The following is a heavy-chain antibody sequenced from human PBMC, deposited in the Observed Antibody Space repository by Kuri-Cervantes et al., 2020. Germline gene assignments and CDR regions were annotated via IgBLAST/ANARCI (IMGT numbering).Heavy chain of an antibody. CDR1: GFTFSSYG. CDR2: IWYDGSNK. Sequence: GESLRLSCAASGFTFSSYGMHWVRQAPGKGLEWVAVIWYDGSNKYYADSVKGRFTISRDNSXNPLYLQMNSLRAEDTAVYYCARDGNDILTFYDGMDVWGQGTTVTVSS. V-gene: IGHV3-33*01. D-gene: IGHD3-9*01. CDR3: ARDGNDILTFYDGMDV. J-gene: IGHJ6*02.